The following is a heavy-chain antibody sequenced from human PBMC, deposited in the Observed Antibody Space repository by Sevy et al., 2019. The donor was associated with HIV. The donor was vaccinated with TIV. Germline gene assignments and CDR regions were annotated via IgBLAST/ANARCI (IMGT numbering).Heavy chain of an antibody. V-gene: IGHV4-59*01. J-gene: IGHJ4*02. CDR2: IYFTGNT. Sequence: SETLSLTCSVSGGSISSYFWTWVRQSPGKGLEWIGNIYFTGNTDYSPSLKSRVTFSLDTSKGQLSLTLKSVTAADTAIYFCARDSTTRPRVLDYWGQGTLVTVSS. D-gene: IGHD1-1*01. CDR3: ARDSTTRPRVLDY. CDR1: GGSISSYF.